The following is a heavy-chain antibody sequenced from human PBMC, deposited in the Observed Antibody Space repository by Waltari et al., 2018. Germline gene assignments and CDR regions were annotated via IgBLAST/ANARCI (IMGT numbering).Heavy chain of an antibody. V-gene: IGHV4-59*01. CDR1: GGSISSYY. J-gene: IGHJ4*02. Sequence: QVQLQESGPGLVKPSETLSLTCTVSGGSISSYYWSWIRQPPGKGLEWIGYIYYSGSTNYNPSLKSRVTISVDTSKNQFSLKLSSVTAADTAVYYCARFGIAVAGTRGFDYWGQGTLVTVSS. CDR2: IYYSGST. D-gene: IGHD6-19*01. CDR3: ARFGIAVAGTRGFDY.